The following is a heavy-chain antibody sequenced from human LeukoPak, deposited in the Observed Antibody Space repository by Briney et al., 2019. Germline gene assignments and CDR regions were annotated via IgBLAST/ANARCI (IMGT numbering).Heavy chain of an antibody. Sequence: GGSLRLSCAASGFTLSNVWMNWVRQAPGKGLEWVANIKQDGSEKYYVDSVKGRFTISRDNAKNSLYLQMNSLRAEDTALYYCAKERAPGIAAAGTLDYWGQGTLVTVSS. CDR3: AKERAPGIAAAGTLDY. V-gene: IGHV3-7*03. CDR2: IKQDGSEK. CDR1: GFTLSNVW. J-gene: IGHJ4*02. D-gene: IGHD6-13*01.